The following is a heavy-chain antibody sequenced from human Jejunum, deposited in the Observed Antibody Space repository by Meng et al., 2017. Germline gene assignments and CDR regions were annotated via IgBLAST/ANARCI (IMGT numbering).Heavy chain of an antibody. D-gene: IGHD3-10*01. CDR2: TYYRSKWFS. J-gene: IGHJ4*02. CDR1: GDSVSSHDAA. Sequence: VKLQQSGPGLVKPSQTLSLTCAISGDSVSSHDAAWNWIRQSPSRGLEWLGRTYYRSKWFSNYADSVKSRMIIDQDTSKNQFSLQLNSVTPEDTAVYYCARVRGGVFENWGQGTLVTVSS. CDR3: ARVRGGVFEN. V-gene: IGHV6-1*01.